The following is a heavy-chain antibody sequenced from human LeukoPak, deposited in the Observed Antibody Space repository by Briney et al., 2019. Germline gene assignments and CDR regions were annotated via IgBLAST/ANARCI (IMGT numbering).Heavy chain of an antibody. V-gene: IGHV3-30*04. CDR2: ISYDGSNK. CDR1: GFTFSSYA. CDR3: AKGEGCFGVCYYYYMDV. Sequence: GGSLRLSCAASGFTFSSYAMHWVRQAPGKGLEWVALISYDGSNKDYADSVKGRFTISRDNSKNTLCLQMNSLRAEDTAVYYCAKGEGCFGVCYYYYMDVWGKGTTVTVSS. J-gene: IGHJ6*03. D-gene: IGHD2-21*01.